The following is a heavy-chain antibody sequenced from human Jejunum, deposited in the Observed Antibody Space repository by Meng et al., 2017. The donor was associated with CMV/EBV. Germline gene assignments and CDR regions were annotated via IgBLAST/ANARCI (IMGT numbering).Heavy chain of an antibody. D-gene: IGHD3-16*01. CDR3: VRDFFTAEYSSPGDDFDY. CDR2: IKNDGSII. Sequence: FTFSSSWMHWVRQAPEKGRVWVARIKNDGSIISYADSVKGRFTISRDNAKNTLYLQMNSLRAEDTAVYYCVRDFFTAEYSSPGDDFDYWGQGTLVTVSS. V-gene: IGHV3-74*01. CDR1: FTFSSSW. J-gene: IGHJ4*02.